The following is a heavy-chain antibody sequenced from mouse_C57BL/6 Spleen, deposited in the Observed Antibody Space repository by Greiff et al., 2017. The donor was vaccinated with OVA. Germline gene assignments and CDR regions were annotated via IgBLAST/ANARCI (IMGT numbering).Heavy chain of an antibody. D-gene: IGHD2-5*01. J-gene: IGHJ4*01. CDR2: INPSTGGT. Sequence: VQLQQSGPELVKPGASVKISCKASGYSFTGYYMNWVKQSPEKSLEWIGEINPSTGGTTYNQKLQAKATLTVDKSTSTAYMQLKSLTSEDSAVYYCARKIVTYYAMDYWGPGTSVTGPS. V-gene: IGHV1-42*01. CDR1: GYSFTGYY. CDR3: ARKIVTYYAMDY.